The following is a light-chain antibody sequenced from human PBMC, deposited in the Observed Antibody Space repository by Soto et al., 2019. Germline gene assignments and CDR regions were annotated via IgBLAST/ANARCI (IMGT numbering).Light chain of an antibody. CDR1: SSDIGGYNF. J-gene: IGLJ3*02. CDR2: EVS. V-gene: IGLV2-14*01. CDR3: TSYAGSNNFVV. Sequence: QSVLTQPASVSGSPGQSITISCTGTSSDIGGYNFVSWYHQHPGKAPKLMIYEVSNRPSGVSDRFSGSKSGNTASLTISGLQAEDEADYYCTSYAGSNNFVVFGGGTKVTVL.